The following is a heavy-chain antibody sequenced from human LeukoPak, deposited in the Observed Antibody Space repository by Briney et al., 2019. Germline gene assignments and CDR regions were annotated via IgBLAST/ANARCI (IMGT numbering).Heavy chain of an antibody. CDR2: IYTSGST. Sequence: SETLSLTCTVSGGSISSYYWSWIRQPAGKGLEWIGRIYTSGSTNYNSSLKSRVTMSVDTSKNQFSLKLSSVTAADTAVYYCARDYYFWSGYPFDIWGQGTMVTVSS. CDR1: GGSISSYY. D-gene: IGHD3-3*01. V-gene: IGHV4-4*07. CDR3: ARDYYFWSGYPFDI. J-gene: IGHJ3*02.